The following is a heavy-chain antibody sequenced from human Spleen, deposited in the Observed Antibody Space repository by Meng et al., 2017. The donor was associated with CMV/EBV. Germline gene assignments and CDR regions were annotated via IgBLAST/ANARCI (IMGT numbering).Heavy chain of an antibody. V-gene: IGHV5-51*01. CDR1: EYSFATFW. Sequence: GESLKISCQGSEYSFATFWIGWVRQMPGKGLEWMGIIYPGDSDTRYSPSFQGQVTISADKSIDTTDLQWSSLKASDTAMYYCVRVRPVAGGYYFDYWGQGSLVTVSS. J-gene: IGHJ4*02. CDR2: IYPGDSDT. D-gene: IGHD6-19*01. CDR3: VRVRPVAGGYYFDY.